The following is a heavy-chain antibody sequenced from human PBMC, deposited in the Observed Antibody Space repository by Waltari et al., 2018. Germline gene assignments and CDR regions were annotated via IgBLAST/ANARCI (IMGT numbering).Heavy chain of an antibody. J-gene: IGHJ3*02. D-gene: IGHD6-19*01. V-gene: IGHV4-38-2*01. Sequence: QVQLQESGPGLVKPSETLSLTCAVSGYSISSGYYWGWIRKPPGKGLEWIGSIYHSGSTYYNPSLKSRVTISVDTSKNQFSLKLSSVTAADTAVYYCARQGGSGWYGDAFDIWGQGTMVTVSS. CDR2: IYHSGST. CDR3: ARQGGSGWYGDAFDI. CDR1: GYSISSGYY.